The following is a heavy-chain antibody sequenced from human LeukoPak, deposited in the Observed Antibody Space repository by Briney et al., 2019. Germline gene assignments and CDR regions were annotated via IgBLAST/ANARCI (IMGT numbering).Heavy chain of an antibody. Sequence: PGGSLRRSCAASGFSFSTYTMHWVRQAPGKGLEWVSFISYDGKNKDYADSVKGRFTISRDNSKNTLYLQMNSLRAEDTAVYYCARDRYYGSGRYNYFDYWGQGTLVTVSS. D-gene: IGHD3-10*01. V-gene: IGHV3-30*04. J-gene: IGHJ4*02. CDR2: ISYDGKNK. CDR3: ARDRYYGSGRYNYFDY. CDR1: GFSFSTYT.